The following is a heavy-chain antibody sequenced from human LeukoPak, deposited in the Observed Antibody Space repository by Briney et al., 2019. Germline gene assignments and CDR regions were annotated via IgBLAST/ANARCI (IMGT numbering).Heavy chain of an antibody. D-gene: IGHD6-13*01. Sequence: GGSLRLSCAASGFTFSSYGMSWVRQAPGKGLEWVSAISGSGGSTYYADSVKGRFTISRDNSKNTLYLQMNSLRAEDTAVYCCAKDGGSSSWYVDYFDYWGQGTLVTVSS. CDR2: ISGSGGST. J-gene: IGHJ4*02. CDR1: GFTFSSYG. V-gene: IGHV3-23*01. CDR3: AKDGGSSSWYVDYFDY.